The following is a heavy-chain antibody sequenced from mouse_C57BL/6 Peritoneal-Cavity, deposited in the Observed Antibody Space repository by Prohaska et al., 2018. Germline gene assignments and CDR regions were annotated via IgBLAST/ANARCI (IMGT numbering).Heavy chain of an antibody. J-gene: IGHJ2*01. D-gene: IGHD3-3*01. CDR1: GYTFTDYY. CDR3: ARRDPFDY. V-gene: IGHV1-26*01. Sequence: EVQLQQSGPELVKPGASVKISCKASGYTFTDYYMNWVKQSHGKSLEWIGDINPNNGGTSDNQKFKGKDTLTVDKSSRTAYMERRSLTSEDAAVYYCARRDPFDYWGQGTTLTVSS. CDR2: INPNNGGT.